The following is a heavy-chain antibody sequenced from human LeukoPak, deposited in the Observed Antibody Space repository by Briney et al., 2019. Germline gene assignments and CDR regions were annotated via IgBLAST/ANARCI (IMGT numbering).Heavy chain of an antibody. J-gene: IGHJ6*03. V-gene: IGHV1-69*05. CDR1: GGTFNSYA. Sequence: SVKVSCKASGGTFNSYAISWVRQAPGQGLEWMGGIMPLFGTANYAQEFQGRVTFTTDESASTAYMEVSSLRSEDTAVYYCASGSLSDGYGVGDYYQYMDVWGKGTTVTVSS. CDR3: ASGSLSDGYGVGDYYQYMDV. D-gene: IGHD5-24*01. CDR2: IMPLFGTA.